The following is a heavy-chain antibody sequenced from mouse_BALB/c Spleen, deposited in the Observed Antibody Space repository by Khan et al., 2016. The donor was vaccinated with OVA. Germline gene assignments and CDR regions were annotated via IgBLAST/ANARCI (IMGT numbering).Heavy chain of an antibody. Sequence: VQLQQSGPELVKPGASVKISCKASGYTFTDYNMDWVKQSHGESLEWIGYIYPNSGGTGYNQKFKTKATLTVDISSSTAYMELSSLTSEDSAVYYCARSGYGSFAFWGQGTLVTVSA. D-gene: IGHD1-2*01. CDR2: IYPNSGGT. J-gene: IGHJ3*01. CDR1: GYTFTDYN. V-gene: IGHV1S29*02. CDR3: ARSGYGSFAF.